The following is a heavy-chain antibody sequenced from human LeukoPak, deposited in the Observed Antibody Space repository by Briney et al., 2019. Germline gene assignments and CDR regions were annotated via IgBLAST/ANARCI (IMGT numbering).Heavy chain of an antibody. CDR3: ARGYGGNSATQIDY. J-gene: IGHJ4*02. CDR2: IYHSGST. V-gene: IGHV4-34*01. D-gene: IGHD4-23*01. Sequence: SETLSLACAVYGGTFSGYYWSWIRQPPGKGLEWIGYIYHSGSTYYNPSLKSRVTISVDRSKNQFSLKLSSVTAADTAVYYCARGYGGNSATQIDYWGQGTLVTVSS. CDR1: GGTFSGYY.